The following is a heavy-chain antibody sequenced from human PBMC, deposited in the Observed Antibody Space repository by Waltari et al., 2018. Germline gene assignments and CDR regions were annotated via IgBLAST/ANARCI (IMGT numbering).Heavy chain of an antibody. J-gene: IGHJ6*02. Sequence: QVQLVQSGAEVKKPGASVKVSCKASGYTFTSYDINWVRQATGQGLEWMGWMKPNRGNKGYAQKFRRRVTITKNTSISTAYRELSSLRSEDTAVYYCAGAGDGGNPRPPYYYDGMDVWGQGTTVTVAS. V-gene: IGHV1-8*03. CDR1: GYTFTSYD. CDR2: MKPNRGNK. D-gene: IGHD1-26*01. CDR3: AGAGDGGNPRPPYYYDGMDV.